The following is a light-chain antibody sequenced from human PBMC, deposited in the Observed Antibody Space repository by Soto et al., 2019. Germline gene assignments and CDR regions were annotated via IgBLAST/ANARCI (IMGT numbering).Light chain of an antibody. J-gene: IGKJ2*01. Sequence: EIVLTQSPGTLSLSPGERATLSCRASQSVSSSYLAWYQQKPGQAPMLLIYGASSRATGIPDSFSGSGSGTDFTLTISRLEPEDFAVYYCQQYGSSPPYTFGQGTKLEIK. CDR2: GAS. CDR1: QSVSSSY. V-gene: IGKV3-20*01. CDR3: QQYGSSPPYT.